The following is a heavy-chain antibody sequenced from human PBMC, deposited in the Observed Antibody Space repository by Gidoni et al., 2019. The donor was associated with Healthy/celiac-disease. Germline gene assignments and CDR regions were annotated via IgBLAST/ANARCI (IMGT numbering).Heavy chain of an antibody. Sequence: QVQLQQWGAVLFKPSATLSLRCAVYGGSFSGYYWSWIRQPPGKGLEWIGEINHSGSTNYNPSLKSRVTISVDTSKNQFSLKLSSVTAADTAVYYCARGVIAAAGTGWFDPWGQGTLVTVSS. V-gene: IGHV4-34*01. D-gene: IGHD6-13*01. J-gene: IGHJ5*02. CDR2: INHSGST. CDR1: GGSFSGYY. CDR3: ARGVIAAAGTGWFDP.